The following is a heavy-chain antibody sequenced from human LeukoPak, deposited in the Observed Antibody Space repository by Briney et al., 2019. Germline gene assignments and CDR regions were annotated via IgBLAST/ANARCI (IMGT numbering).Heavy chain of an antibody. CDR2: INPKSGEK. V-gene: IGHV1-2*02. Sequence: SVKVSCKASGYTFIDCYIHWVRHAPGQGLEGMRCINPKSGEKKYATEFQGRVTMTRDTSISTAYMDVSSLRYDDTAGYYCASEYYYDRSGDDAFDIWGQGPMVTVS. CDR3: ASEYYYDRSGDDAFDI. D-gene: IGHD3-22*01. J-gene: IGHJ3*02. CDR1: GYTFIDCY.